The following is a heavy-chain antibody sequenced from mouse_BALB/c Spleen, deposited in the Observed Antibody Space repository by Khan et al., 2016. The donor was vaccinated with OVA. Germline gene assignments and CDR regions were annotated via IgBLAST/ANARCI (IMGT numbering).Heavy chain of an antibody. CDR3: ARGFYGNPFAY. CDR1: GFTFSDYY. CDR2: ISDGGSYT. Sequence: EVELLESGGGLVKPGGSLKLSCAASGFTFSDYYMYWVRQTPEKRLEWVATISDGGSYTYYLDSVKGRFTISRDDAKNNLYLQMNSLKSEDTAMYYCARGFYGNPFAYWGQGTLVTVSA. J-gene: IGHJ3*01. D-gene: IGHD2-1*01. V-gene: IGHV5-4*02.